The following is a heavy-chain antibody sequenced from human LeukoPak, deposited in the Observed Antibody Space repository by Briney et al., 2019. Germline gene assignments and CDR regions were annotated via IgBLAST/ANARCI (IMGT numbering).Heavy chain of an antibody. J-gene: IGHJ4*02. CDR2: INEDGSTT. V-gene: IGHV3-74*01. CDR3: VRDLGGRSGH. Sequence: GGSLRLSCAASGFTFSSNWMHWVRQAPGKGLVWVSRINEDGSTTNYADSVKGRSTIFRDNAKNALYLQMNSLRAEDTAVYYCVRDLGGRSGHWGQGTLVTVSS. D-gene: IGHD1-26*01. CDR1: GFTFSSNW.